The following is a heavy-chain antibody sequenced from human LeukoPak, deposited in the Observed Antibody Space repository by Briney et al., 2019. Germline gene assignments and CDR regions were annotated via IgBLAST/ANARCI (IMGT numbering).Heavy chain of an antibody. D-gene: IGHD6-13*01. CDR1: GFTFNSCA. Sequence: GGSLRLSCAASGFTFNSCALSWVRQAPGKGLDWVSSISGSGDSTYYADSVKGRFTISRDNAKNSLYLQMNSLRAEDTAVYYCARELAAAGTMYGYWGQGTLVTVSS. CDR3: ARELAAAGTMYGY. V-gene: IGHV3-23*01. J-gene: IGHJ4*02. CDR2: ISGSGDST.